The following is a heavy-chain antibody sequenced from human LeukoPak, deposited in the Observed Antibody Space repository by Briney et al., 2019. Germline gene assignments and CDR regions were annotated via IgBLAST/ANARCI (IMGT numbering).Heavy chain of an antibody. Sequence: GGSLRLSCAASGFTVSSNYMSWVRQAPGKGLEWVSVIYSGGSTYYADSVKGRFTISRDNSKNSLYLQMNSLRAEDTAVYYCAREHYGSGSPTPEHPFDYWGQGTLVTVSS. V-gene: IGHV3-66*01. CDR1: GFTVSSNY. CDR3: AREHYGSGSPTPEHPFDY. CDR2: IYSGGST. J-gene: IGHJ4*02. D-gene: IGHD3-10*01.